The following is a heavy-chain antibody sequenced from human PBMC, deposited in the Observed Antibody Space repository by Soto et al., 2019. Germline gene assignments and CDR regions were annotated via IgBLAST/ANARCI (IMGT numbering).Heavy chain of an antibody. J-gene: IGHJ6*02. CDR2: IYPGDSDT. CDR3: ARLGGSSHYYYYYGMDV. D-gene: IGHD6-13*01. CDR1: GYSFTSYW. Sequence: GESLKISCKGSGYSFTSYWIGWVRQMPGKGLEWMGIIYPGDSDTRYSPSFQGQVTISADKSISTAYLQWSSLKASDTAMYYCARLGGSSHYYYYYGMDVWGQGTTVTVSS. V-gene: IGHV5-51*01.